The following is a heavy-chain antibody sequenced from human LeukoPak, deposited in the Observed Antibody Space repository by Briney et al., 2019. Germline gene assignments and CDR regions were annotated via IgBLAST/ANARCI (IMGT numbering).Heavy chain of an antibody. D-gene: IGHD3-16*01. CDR2: INHNGNVN. J-gene: IGHJ6*02. CDR1: GFTFSSYC. CDR3: ARGGGLDV. V-gene: IGHV3-7*03. Sequence: GGSLRLPCAASGFTFSSYCMNWARQAPGKGLEWVASINHNGNVNYYVDSVKGRFTISRDNAKNSLYLQMSNLRAEDTAVYFCARGGGLDVWGQGATVTVSS.